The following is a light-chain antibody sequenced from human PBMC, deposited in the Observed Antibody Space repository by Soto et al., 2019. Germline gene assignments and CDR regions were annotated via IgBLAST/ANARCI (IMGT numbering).Light chain of an antibody. CDR3: SSYTSSSTSVV. CDR1: SSDGGGYNY. V-gene: IGLV2-14*01. J-gene: IGLJ2*01. CDR2: DVS. Sequence: QYALTQPASVSGSPGQSITISCTGTSSDGGGYNYVSWYQQHPGKAPKLMIYDVSNRPSGVSDRFSGSTSGNTASLTISGLQAEDDADYYCSSYTSSSTSVVFGGGAKLTVL.